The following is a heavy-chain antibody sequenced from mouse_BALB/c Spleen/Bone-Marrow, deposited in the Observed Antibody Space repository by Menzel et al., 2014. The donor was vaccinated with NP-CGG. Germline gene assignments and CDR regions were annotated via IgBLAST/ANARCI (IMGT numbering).Heavy chain of an antibody. CDR2: INPGSGGT. CDR1: GYAFTNYL. J-gene: IGHJ4*01. V-gene: IGHV1-54*01. CDR3: ARWDYAMDY. Sequence: HLGESGAELVKPGASVKGSCKASGYAFTNYLIEWVKPRAGQGLEWIGVINPGSGGTNYNEKFKGKTTLTADKSSSTAYMQLSSLTSDDSAVYFCARWDYAMDYWGQGTSVTVSS.